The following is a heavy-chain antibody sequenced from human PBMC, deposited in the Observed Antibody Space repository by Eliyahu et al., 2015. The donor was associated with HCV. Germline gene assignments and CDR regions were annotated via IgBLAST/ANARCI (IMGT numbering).Heavy chain of an antibody. CDR1: VGSISSIISY. Sequence: QLQLQESGPGLVKPSETLSLTCTVSVGSISSIISYWGWIRXPPGKGLEWIGSIYYXGSTYYNPSLKNRVTISVDTSKSQFSLKLSSVTAADTAVYYCAGLSHSNGWYGCFDPWGQGTLVTVSS. V-gene: IGHV4-39*01. CDR3: AGLSHSNGWYGCFDP. CDR2: IYYXGST. D-gene: IGHD6-19*01. J-gene: IGHJ5*02.